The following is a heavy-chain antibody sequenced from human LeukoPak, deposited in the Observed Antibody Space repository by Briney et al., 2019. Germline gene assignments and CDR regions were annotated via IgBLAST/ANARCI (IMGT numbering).Heavy chain of an antibody. CDR3: ARNQFVRELKAPLDF. Sequence: GGSLRLSCAASGFTFSSYAMSWVRQAPGKGLEWVSALSGSGGSTYYADSVKGRFSISRDNSKNTLFLQMNSLRAEDTAVYYCARNQFVRELKAPLDFWGQGTLVTVSS. CDR1: GFTFSSYA. D-gene: IGHD1-26*01. J-gene: IGHJ4*02. CDR2: LSGSGGST. V-gene: IGHV3-23*01.